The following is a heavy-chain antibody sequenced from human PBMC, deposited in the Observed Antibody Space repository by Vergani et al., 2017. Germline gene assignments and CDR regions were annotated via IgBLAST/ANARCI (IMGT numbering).Heavy chain of an antibody. J-gene: IGHJ5*02. CDR2: ISWKSNSI. V-gene: IGHV3-9*02. Sequence: EVQLEESGGGLVLPGRSLRLSCVASGITSAGYAMHWVRPAPGKGLEWVSGISWKSNSIGYADSVKGRFTISRDNTKKSLYLPMNRLRAEDTALYYCAKDLGTASGGGWFDPWGQGTLVTVSS. D-gene: IGHD3-10*01. CDR1: GITSAGYA. CDR3: AKDLGTASGGGWFDP.